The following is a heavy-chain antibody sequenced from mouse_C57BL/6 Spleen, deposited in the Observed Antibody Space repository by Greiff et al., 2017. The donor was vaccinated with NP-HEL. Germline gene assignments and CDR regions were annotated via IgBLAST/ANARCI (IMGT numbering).Heavy chain of an antibody. D-gene: IGHD1-1*01. J-gene: IGHJ1*03. V-gene: IGHV1-26*01. CDR3: ARGTTVVEYFDV. CDR1: GYTFTDYY. Sequence: VQLQQSGPELVKPGASVKISCKASGYTFTDYYMNWVKQSHGKSLEWIGDINPNNGGTSYNQKFKGKATLTVDKSSSTAYMELRSLTSEDSAVYYCARGTTVVEYFDVWGTGTTVTVSS. CDR2: INPNNGGT.